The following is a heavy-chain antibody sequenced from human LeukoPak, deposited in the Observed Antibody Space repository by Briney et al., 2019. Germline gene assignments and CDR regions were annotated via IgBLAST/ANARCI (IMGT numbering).Heavy chain of an antibody. Sequence: SETLSLTCTVSGGSVSSGSYYWSWIRQPPGKGLEWIGYIYYSGSTNYNPSLKSRVTISVDTTKNQFSLKLSSVTAADTAVYYCARAPTITIFGVVIKQAWFDPWGQGTMVTVSS. D-gene: IGHD3-3*01. J-gene: IGHJ3*01. V-gene: IGHV4-61*01. CDR1: GGSVSSGSYY. CDR3: ARAPTITIFGVVIKQAWFDP. CDR2: IYYSGST.